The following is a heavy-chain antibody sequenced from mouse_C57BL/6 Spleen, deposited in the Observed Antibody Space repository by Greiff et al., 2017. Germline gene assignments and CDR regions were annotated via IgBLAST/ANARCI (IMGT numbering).Heavy chain of an antibody. D-gene: IGHD1-1*01. CDR2: IYPRSGNT. V-gene: IGHV1-81*01. CDR3: ARTFYGSSYGYYFDY. Sequence: QVQLQQSGAELARPGASVKLSCKASGYTFTSYGISWVKQRPGQGLEWIGEIYPRSGNTYYNEKFKGKATLTADKSSSTAYMELRSLTSEDSAVYFCARTFYGSSYGYYFDYWGQGTSLTVSS. J-gene: IGHJ2*02. CDR1: GYTFTSYG.